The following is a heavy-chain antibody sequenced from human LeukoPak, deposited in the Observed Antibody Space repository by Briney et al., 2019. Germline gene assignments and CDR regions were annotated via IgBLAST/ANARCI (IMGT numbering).Heavy chain of an antibody. J-gene: IGHJ4*02. CDR3: AGSITIFGVVKSNFDY. Sequence: SETLSLTCTVSGGSISSYYWSWIRQPAGKGLEWIGRIYTSGSTNYNPSLKSRVTISVDTSKNQFSLKLSSVTAADTAVYYCAGSITIFGVVKSNFDYWGQGTLVTVSS. CDR2: IYTSGST. CDR1: GGSISSYY. D-gene: IGHD3-3*01. V-gene: IGHV4-4*07.